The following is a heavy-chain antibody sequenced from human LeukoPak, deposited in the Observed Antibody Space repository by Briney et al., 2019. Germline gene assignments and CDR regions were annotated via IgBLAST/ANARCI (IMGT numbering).Heavy chain of an antibody. J-gene: IGHJ4*02. CDR3: ARSYYYDSSGYYDY. D-gene: IGHD3-22*01. CDR2: IWYDGSNK. CDR1: GLTFSGYG. V-gene: IGHV3-33*01. Sequence: PGKSLRLSCAASGLTFSGYGIHWVRQAPGKGLEWVGVIWYDGSNKHYVDSVKGRFTISRDNSKNTLYLQMNSLRAEDTAVYYCARSYYYDSSGYYDYWGQGTLVTVSS.